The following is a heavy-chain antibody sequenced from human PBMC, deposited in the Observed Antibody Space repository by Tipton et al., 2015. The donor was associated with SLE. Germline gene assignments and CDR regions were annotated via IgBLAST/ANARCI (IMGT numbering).Heavy chain of an antibody. CDR2: IFYSGDA. D-gene: IGHD4-23*01. Sequence: TLSLTCTISGGSVSSASYYWTWIRQPPGKGMEWLGYIFYSGDATYHPSLKSRVTISIDTSKNQFSLKLSSVTAADTAVYYCARATDYGGNYRDHWGQGTLVTVSS. V-gene: IGHV4-61*01. J-gene: IGHJ4*02. CDR3: ARATDYGGNYRDH. CDR1: GGSVSSASYY.